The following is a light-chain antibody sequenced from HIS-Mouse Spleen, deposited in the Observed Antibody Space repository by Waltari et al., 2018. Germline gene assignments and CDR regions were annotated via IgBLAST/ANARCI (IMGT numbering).Light chain of an antibody. CDR1: QDISNY. J-gene: IGKJ5*01. Sequence: DIQMTQSPSSLSASVGDRVTITCQASQDISNYLNWYQQEPGKAPKRLIYDASNLETGVPSRFSGSGSGTDFTVTISSLQPEDIATYYCQQYDNLPPVITFGQGTRLEIK. CDR3: QQYDNLPPVIT. V-gene: IGKV1-33*01. CDR2: DAS.